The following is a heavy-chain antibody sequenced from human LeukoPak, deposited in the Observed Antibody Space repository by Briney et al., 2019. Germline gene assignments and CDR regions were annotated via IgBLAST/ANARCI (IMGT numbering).Heavy chain of an antibody. J-gene: IGHJ5*02. Sequence: ASVKVSCKASGYTFTGYGISWVRQAPGQGLEWMGWISAYSGSTNYAQKLQGRVTMTTDTSTSTAYMELRSLRSDDTAVYYCARAPDSDQWSGESGYNWFDPWGQGTLVTVSS. V-gene: IGHV1-18*01. CDR1: GYTFTGYG. CDR3: ARAPDSDQWSGESGYNWFDP. D-gene: IGHD3-10*01. CDR2: ISAYSGST.